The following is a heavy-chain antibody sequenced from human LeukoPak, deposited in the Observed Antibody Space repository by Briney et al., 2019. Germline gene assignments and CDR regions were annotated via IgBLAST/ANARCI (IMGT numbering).Heavy chain of an antibody. CDR2: IIPIFGTA. Sequence: SVKVSCKASGGTFSSYAISWVRQAPGQGLEWMGGIIPIFGTANYAQKFQGRVTITADKSTSTAYMELSSLRSEDTAAYYCARHITMVRGVIGSYYYYGMDVWGKGTTVTVSS. CDR3: ARHITMVRGVIGSYYYYGMDV. J-gene: IGHJ6*04. V-gene: IGHV1-69*06. CDR1: GGTFSSYA. D-gene: IGHD3-10*01.